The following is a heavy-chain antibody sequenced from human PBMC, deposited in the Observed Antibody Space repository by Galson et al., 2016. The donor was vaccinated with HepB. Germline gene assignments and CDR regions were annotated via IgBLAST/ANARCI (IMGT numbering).Heavy chain of an antibody. D-gene: IGHD4-11*01. Sequence: ETLSLTCTVSGGSIGSYYWSWIRQPPGKGLEWVSTVSGSGVSTYYADSVKGRFTISRDNSNNTLFLQMDSLGAEDTAIYYCAKDYHDYSNYGHFDYWGQGTLVTVSS. J-gene: IGHJ4*02. CDR3: AKDYHDYSNYGHFDY. CDR1: GGSIGSYY. CDR2: VSGSGVST. V-gene: IGHV3-23*01.